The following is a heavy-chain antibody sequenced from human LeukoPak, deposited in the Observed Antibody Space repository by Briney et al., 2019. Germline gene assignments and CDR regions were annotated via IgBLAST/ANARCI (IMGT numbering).Heavy chain of an antibody. J-gene: IGHJ6*04. CDR2: ISSSSSYI. CDR1: GFTFSSYS. CDR3: ARDPRDSSSWYWPVSYGMDV. D-gene: IGHD6-13*01. V-gene: IGHV3-21*01. Sequence: GGPLRLSCAASGFTFSSYSMNWVRQAPGKGLEWVSSISSSSSYIYYADSVKGRFTISRDNAKNSLYLQMNSLRAEDTAVYYCARDPRDSSSWYWPVSYGMDVWGKGTTVTVSS.